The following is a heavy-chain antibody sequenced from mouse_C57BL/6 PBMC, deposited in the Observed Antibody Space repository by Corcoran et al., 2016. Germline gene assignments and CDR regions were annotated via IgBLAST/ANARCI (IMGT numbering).Heavy chain of an antibody. J-gene: IGHJ4*01. CDR1: GYTFTGFY. Sequence: EVQLQQSGPELVKPGASVKISCKASGYTFTGFYMNWVKQSHGKSLEWIGDINPNNGGTSYNQKFKGKATLTVDKSSSTAYMELRSLTSEDSAVYYCARPYYSNVHAMDYWGQGTSVTVSS. CDR3: ARPYYSNVHAMDY. V-gene: IGHV1-26*01. D-gene: IGHD2-5*01. CDR2: INPNNGGT.